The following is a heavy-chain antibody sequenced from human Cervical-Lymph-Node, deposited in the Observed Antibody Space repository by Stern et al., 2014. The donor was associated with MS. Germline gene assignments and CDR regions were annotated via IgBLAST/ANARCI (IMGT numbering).Heavy chain of an antibody. CDR2: SASQDQRYPT. V-gene: IGHV3-72*01. CDR3: AGGRDSFNA. D-gene: IGHD3-16*01. CDR1: GFTFSDYY. Sequence: EVQLVESGGGLVQPGGSLSLSCAASGFTFSDYYMAWVRQTPQKGLEWVARSASQDQRYPTEYAPSVSGSFTISSDEYRHFFHLQMESLKIEDTALYDCAGGRDSFNAWGQGTLVTVSS. J-gene: IGHJ5*02.